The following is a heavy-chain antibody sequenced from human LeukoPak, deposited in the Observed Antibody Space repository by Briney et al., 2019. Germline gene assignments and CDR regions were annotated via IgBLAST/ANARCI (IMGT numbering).Heavy chain of an antibody. CDR1: GFTFNNYA. D-gene: IGHD1-20*01. V-gene: IGHV3-74*03. Sequence: QTGGSLRLSCAASGFTFNNYAMNWVRQAPGKGLVWVSRISGDGSDITYADSVKGRFTISRDNARNTLYLQMNSLRVEDTAVYYCVSLGGITVTGPYDFDCWGQGTVVTVSS. J-gene: IGHJ4*02. CDR3: VSLGGITVTGPYDFDC. CDR2: ISGDGSDI.